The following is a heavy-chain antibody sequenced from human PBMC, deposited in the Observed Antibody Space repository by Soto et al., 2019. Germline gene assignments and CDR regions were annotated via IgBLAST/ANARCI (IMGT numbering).Heavy chain of an antibody. D-gene: IGHD2-2*01. CDR2: ISYDGSSK. J-gene: IGHJ4*02. V-gene: IGHV3-30-3*01. Sequence: QVQLVESGGGVVQPGRSLRLSCVVSGFPFSSHAMHWVRQAPGKGLEWVARISYDGSSKYYADSVKGRFTISRDNSKNTRHLQMNSVRTEDTAVYYCARWVPASNILNLGPVDYWGQGTLVSVSS. CDR3: ARWVPASNILNLGPVDY. CDR1: GFPFSSHA.